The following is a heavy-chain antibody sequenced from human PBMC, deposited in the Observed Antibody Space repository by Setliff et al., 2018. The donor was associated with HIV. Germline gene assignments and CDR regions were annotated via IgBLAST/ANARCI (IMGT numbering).Heavy chain of an antibody. CDR2: IYGSGST. V-gene: IGHV4-4*09. Sequence: SETLSLTCAVSGDSIGTYSWHWLRQPPGKGLEWIGYIYGSGSTGYNPSLTSRVTMSTDTPNNRFALKLISVTAADTAVYYCARGLSFYDPGGFDYWGQGTLVTVS. J-gene: IGHJ4*02. CDR1: GDSIGTYS. CDR3: ARGLSFYDPGGFDY. D-gene: IGHD3-22*01.